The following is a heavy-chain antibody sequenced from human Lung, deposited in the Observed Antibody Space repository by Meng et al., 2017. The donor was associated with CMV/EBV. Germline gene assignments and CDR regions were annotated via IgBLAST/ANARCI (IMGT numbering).Heavy chain of an antibody. Sequence: FHNSGLIWVRQAPGKGLEWVGGISAYSGNTNYAQKIQDRVTMTTHTSSNTAYMELRSLRSDDTAIYYCARVMVHYYARGDNADYSDYWGQGTLVTVSS. J-gene: IGHJ4*02. CDR2: ISAYSGNT. V-gene: IGHV1-18*04. CDR1: FHNSG. CDR3: ARVMVHYYARGDNADYSDY. D-gene: IGHD3-10*02.